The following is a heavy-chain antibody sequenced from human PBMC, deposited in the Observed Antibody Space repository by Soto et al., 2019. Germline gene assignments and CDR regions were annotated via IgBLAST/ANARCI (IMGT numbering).Heavy chain of an antibody. CDR1: GFTFSIYA. D-gene: IGHD2-2*01. V-gene: IGHV3-30*04. J-gene: IGHJ6*02. CDR2: ISYDGSNK. Sequence: GESLKISCAASGFTFSIYAMHWVRQAPGEGLEWVAVISYDGSNKYYADSVKGRFTISRDNSKNTLHLQMNSLRAEDTAVYYCARAYCSSTSCYPTRRNYGMDVGGRGTTVTVSS. CDR3: ARAYCSSTSCYPTRRNYGMDV.